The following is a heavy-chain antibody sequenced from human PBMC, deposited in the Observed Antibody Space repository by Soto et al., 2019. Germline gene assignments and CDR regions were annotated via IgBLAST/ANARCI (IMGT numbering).Heavy chain of an antibody. J-gene: IGHJ4*02. V-gene: IGHV4-61*01. CDR2: MYYSGST. D-gene: IGHD3-22*01. CDR3: ASETYYYDSSGYYGFDY. Sequence: SETLSLTCTVSGGSVSSGSYYWSWIRQPPGKGLEWIGYMYYSGSTNYNPSLKSRVTISVDTSKNQFSLKLNSVTAADTAVYYCASETYYYDSSGYYGFDYWGQGTLVTVSS. CDR1: GGSVSSGSYY.